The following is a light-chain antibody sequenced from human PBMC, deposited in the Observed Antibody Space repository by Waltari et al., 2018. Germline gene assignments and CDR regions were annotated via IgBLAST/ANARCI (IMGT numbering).Light chain of an antibody. J-gene: IGKJ2*01. CDR3: QQYGSSILYT. CDR1: QSLTKRY. Sequence: RASQSLTKRYLAWYQQRPGQAPRLLIYGASSRAAGIPDRFSGSGSGTDFTLTISRLEPEDFAVYYCQQYGSSILYTFGQGTKLEIK. CDR2: GAS. V-gene: IGKV3-20*01.